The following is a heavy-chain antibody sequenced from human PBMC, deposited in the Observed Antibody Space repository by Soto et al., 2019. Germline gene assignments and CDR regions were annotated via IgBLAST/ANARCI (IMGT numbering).Heavy chain of an antibody. V-gene: IGHV3-73*01. Sequence: GGSLRLSCAASGFTFSGSAMHWVRQASGKGLEWVGRIRSKANSYATAYAASVKGRFTISRDDSKNTAYLQMNSLKTEDTAVYYCARESYGYSYAYYYYGMDVWGQGTTVTVSS. J-gene: IGHJ6*02. CDR1: GFTFSGSA. D-gene: IGHD5-18*01. CDR2: IRSKANSYAT. CDR3: ARESYGYSYAYYYYGMDV.